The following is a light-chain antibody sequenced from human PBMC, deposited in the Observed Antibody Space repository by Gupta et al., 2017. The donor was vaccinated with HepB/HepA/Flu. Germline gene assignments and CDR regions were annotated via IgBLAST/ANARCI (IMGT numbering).Light chain of an antibody. CDR1: QSVSSY. CDR3: QQRGNWPFT. Sequence: EIVLTPSPATLSLSPGERATLSCSASQSVSSYLAWYRQKPGQAPRLLIYDASNRATGIPARFSGSGSGTDFTLTISSLEPEDFAVYYCQQRGNWPFTFGGGTKVEI. V-gene: IGKV3-11*01. J-gene: IGKJ4*01. CDR2: DAS.